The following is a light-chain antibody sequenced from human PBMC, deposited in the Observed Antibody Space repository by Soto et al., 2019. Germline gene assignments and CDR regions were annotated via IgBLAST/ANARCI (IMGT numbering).Light chain of an antibody. CDR3: QQYGSAPWT. J-gene: IGKJ1*01. Sequence: EIALTQSPGTLSLSPGERATLSCRASQSVGSSHLAWYQQKPGQAPRLLIYGASSRATGIPDRFSGSGSGTDFTLTISRLEPEDFAVYYCQQYGSAPWTFGQGTKVDIK. CDR2: GAS. V-gene: IGKV3-20*01. CDR1: QSVGSSH.